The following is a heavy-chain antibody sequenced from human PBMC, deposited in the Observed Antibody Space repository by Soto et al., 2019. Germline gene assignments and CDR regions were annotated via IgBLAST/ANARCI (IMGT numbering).Heavy chain of an antibody. Sequence: GASVKVSCKASGYTFTGYYMHWVRQAPGQGLEWMGWINPNSGGTNYAQKFQGWVTMTRDTSISTAYMELSRLRSDDTAVYYCASGIQLWGQWGMDVWGQGTTVTVSS. CDR2: INPNSGGT. D-gene: IGHD5-18*01. J-gene: IGHJ6*02. V-gene: IGHV1-2*04. CDR1: GYTFTGYY. CDR3: ASGIQLWGQWGMDV.